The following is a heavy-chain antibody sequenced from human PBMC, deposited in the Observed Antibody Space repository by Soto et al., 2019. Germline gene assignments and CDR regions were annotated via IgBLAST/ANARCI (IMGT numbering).Heavy chain of an antibody. D-gene: IGHD6-13*01. J-gene: IGHJ4*02. CDR2: MNPNSGNT. Sequence: QVQLVQSGAEVKKPGASVKVSCXXSXXXFTSYDINWVRQATGQGLEWMGWMNPNSGNTGYAQKFQGRVTMTRNTSISTAYMELSSLRSEDTAVYYCXRGTEQRAAXGTTDYWGQGTLVTVSS. CDR3: XRGTEQRAAXGTTDY. V-gene: IGHV1-8*01. CDR1: XXXFTSYD.